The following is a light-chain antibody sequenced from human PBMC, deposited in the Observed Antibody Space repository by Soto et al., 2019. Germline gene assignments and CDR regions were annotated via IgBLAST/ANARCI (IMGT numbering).Light chain of an antibody. CDR2: GNS. CDR3: QSYDCSLSGLV. J-gene: IGLJ1*01. Sequence: QSVLTQPPSVSGAPGQRVTISCTGSSSNIGAGYDVHWYQQLPGTAPKLLIYGNSNRPSGVPDRFSGSKSGTSASLAITGLQAEDEAHYYCQSYDCSLSGLVFGTGTKVTVL. CDR1: SSNIGAGYD. V-gene: IGLV1-40*01.